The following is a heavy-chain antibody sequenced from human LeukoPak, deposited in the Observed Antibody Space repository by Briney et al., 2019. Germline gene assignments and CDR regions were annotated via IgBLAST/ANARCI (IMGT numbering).Heavy chain of an antibody. CDR2: ISSSGSAI. D-gene: IGHD4-23*01. CDR3: ARDEADGGRRGDY. Sequence: GGSLTLSCAASGFTFSSQSMSWVRQAPGKGLEWLSYISSSGSAIYYADSVKGRFTISRDNAKNSLYLQMNSLRDEDTAVYYCARDEADGGRRGDYWGQGTLVTVSS. CDR1: GFTFSSQS. J-gene: IGHJ4*02. V-gene: IGHV3-48*02.